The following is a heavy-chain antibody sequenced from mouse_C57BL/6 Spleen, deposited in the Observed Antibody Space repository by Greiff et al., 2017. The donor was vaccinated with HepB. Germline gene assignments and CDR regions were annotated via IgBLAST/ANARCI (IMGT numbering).Heavy chain of an antibody. CDR2: ISDGGSYT. CDR3: ARDGYPRAMDY. CDR1: GFTFSSYA. D-gene: IGHD1-2*01. Sequence: EVQLQESGGGLVKPGGSLKLSCAASGFTFSSYAMSWVRQTPEKRLEWVATISDGGSYTYYPDNVKGRFTISRDNAKNNLYLQMSHLKSEDTAMYYCARDGYPRAMDYWGQGTSVTVSS. V-gene: IGHV5-4*01. J-gene: IGHJ4*01.